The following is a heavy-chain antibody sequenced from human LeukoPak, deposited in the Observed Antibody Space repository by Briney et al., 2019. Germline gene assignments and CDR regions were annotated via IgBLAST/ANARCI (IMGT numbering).Heavy chain of an antibody. V-gene: IGHV3-48*01. CDR2: ISSSSSTI. J-gene: IGHJ6*03. Sequence: GGSLRLSCAASGFSVSSNYMNWIRQAPGKGLEWVSYISSSSSTIYYADSVKGRFTISRDNAKNSLYLQMNSLRAEDTAVYYCARDLSMDVWGKGTTVTVSS. CDR1: GFSVSSNY. CDR3: ARDLSMDV.